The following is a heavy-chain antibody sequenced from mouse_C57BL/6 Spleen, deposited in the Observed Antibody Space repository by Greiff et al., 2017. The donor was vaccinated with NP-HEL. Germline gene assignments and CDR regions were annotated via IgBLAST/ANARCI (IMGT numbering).Heavy chain of an antibody. Sequence: VKLQQPGAELVRPGSSVKLSCKASGYTFTSYWMDWVKQRPGQGLEWIGNIYPSDSETHYNQKFKDKATLTVDKSSSTAYMQLSSLTSEDSAVYYCARRKLGREDYWGQGTTLTVSS. CDR1: GYTFTSYW. V-gene: IGHV1-61*01. D-gene: IGHD4-1*01. CDR3: ARRKLGREDY. J-gene: IGHJ2*01. CDR2: IYPSDSET.